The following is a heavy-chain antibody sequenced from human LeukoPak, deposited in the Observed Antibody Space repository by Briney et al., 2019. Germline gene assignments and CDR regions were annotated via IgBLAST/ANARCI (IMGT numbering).Heavy chain of an antibody. CDR3: VKDTDGQQIYYFDY. Sequence: GGSLRLSCAASGFTFDDYAMHWVRQAPGKGLEWVSGISWNSGSIGYADSVKGRFTISRDNAKNSLYLQMNSLRAEDTALYYCVKDTDGQQIYYFDYWGQGTLVTVSS. CDR2: ISWNSGSI. J-gene: IGHJ4*02. V-gene: IGHV3-9*01. CDR1: GFTFDDYA. D-gene: IGHD6-13*01.